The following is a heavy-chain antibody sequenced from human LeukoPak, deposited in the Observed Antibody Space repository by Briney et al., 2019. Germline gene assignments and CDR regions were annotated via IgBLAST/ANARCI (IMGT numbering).Heavy chain of an antibody. CDR3: ARGVGTTVTPYYYGMDV. D-gene: IGHD4-17*01. CDR1: GGSVSSGSYY. V-gene: IGHV4-61*01. J-gene: IGHJ6*02. CDR2: IYYSGST. Sequence: SETLSLTCTVSGGSVSSGSYYWSWIRQPPGKGLEWIGYIYYSGSTYYNPSPKSRVTISVDTSKNQFSLKLSSVTAADTAVYYCARGVGTTVTPYYYGMDVWGQGTTVTVSS.